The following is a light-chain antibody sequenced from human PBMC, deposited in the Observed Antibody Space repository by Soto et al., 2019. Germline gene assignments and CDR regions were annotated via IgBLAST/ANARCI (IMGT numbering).Light chain of an antibody. J-gene: IGKJ1*01. Sequence: EIVLTQSPSTLALSAGERATLSCRASQSVGTLFAWYQQKPGQAPRLLIYDASNRATGIPARFSGSGSGTDFTLTISSLQPDDFATYYCQQYNSYSFGQGTKVDIK. CDR3: QQYNSYS. CDR1: QSVGTL. CDR2: DAS. V-gene: IGKV3-11*01.